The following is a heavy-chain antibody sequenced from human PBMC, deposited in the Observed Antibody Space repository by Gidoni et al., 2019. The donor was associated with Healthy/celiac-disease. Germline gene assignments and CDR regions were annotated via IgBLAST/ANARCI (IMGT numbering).Heavy chain of an antibody. CDR1: GGTFISYA. V-gene: IGHV1-69*06. CDR3: ASAHGDGYYDSSGYYHYGMDV. CDR2: IIPIFGTA. Sequence: QVQLVQSGAEVKKPGSSVTVSCTLSGGTFISYAIIWLRQAPGHGLQWMGGIIPIFGTANYAQKFQGRVTITAYKSTSTAYMELSSLRSEDTAVDDCASAHGDGYYDSSGYYHYGMDVWGQGTTVTVSS. D-gene: IGHD3-22*01. J-gene: IGHJ6*02.